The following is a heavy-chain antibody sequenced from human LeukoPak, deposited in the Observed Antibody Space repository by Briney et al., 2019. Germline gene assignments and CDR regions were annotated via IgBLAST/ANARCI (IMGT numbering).Heavy chain of an antibody. CDR3: ARDQEGTTCHKGGFDP. D-gene: IGHD1-14*01. CDR1: GGSITSGNYY. Sequence: SETLSLTCTVSGGSITSGNYYWSWIRQPAGKGLEWIGRIYTSGSTNYNPSLKSRVTISVDTSKNQFSLKLTSVTAADTAVYYCARDQEGTTCHKGGFDPWGQGTLVTVSS. J-gene: IGHJ5*02. CDR2: IYTSGST. V-gene: IGHV4-61*02.